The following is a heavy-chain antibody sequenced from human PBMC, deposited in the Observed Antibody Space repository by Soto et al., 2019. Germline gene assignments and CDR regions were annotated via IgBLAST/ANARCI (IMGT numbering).Heavy chain of an antibody. CDR1: GDSISSYY. J-gene: IGHJ6*03. CDR2: IYYSGST. Sequence: PSETLSLTCTVSGDSISSYYWSWIRQPPGKGLEWIGYIYYSGSTNYNPSLKSRVTISVDTSKKEFSLKLSPVTAADTAVYYCAKLTGYYYYMDVWGKGTTVTVSS. V-gene: IGHV4-59*01. D-gene: IGHD1-7*01. CDR3: AKLTGYYYYMDV.